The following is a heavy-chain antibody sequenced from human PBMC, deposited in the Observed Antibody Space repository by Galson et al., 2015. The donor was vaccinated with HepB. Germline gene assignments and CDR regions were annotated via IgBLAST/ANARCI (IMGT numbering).Heavy chain of an antibody. CDR3: ARDSPAEGYFDL. Sequence: SLRLSCAASGFTVSSYYMSWVRQAPGKGLEWVSLIYSGGSTYYADSVKGRFTISRDNSKNTLYLQMNSLRAEDTAVYYCARDSPAEGYFDLWGRGTLVTVSS. V-gene: IGHV3-53*05. CDR1: GFTVSSYY. J-gene: IGHJ2*01. CDR2: IYSGGST. D-gene: IGHD6-19*01.